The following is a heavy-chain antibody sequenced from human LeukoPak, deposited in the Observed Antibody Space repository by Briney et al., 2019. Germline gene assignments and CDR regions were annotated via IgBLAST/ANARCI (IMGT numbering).Heavy chain of an antibody. V-gene: IGHV1-18*01. CDR2: ISAYNGNT. CDR1: GYTFTSYG. CDR3: ARDSNFGRGYYDFWSGYLVGASHYYYYYMDV. Sequence: ASVKVSCKXSGYTFTSYGISWVRQAPRQGLEWMGWISAYNGNTNYAQKLQGRVTMTTDTSTSTAYMELRSLRSDDTAVYYCARDSNFGRGYYDFWSGYLVGASHYYYYYMDVWGKGTTVTVSS. J-gene: IGHJ6*03. D-gene: IGHD3-3*01.